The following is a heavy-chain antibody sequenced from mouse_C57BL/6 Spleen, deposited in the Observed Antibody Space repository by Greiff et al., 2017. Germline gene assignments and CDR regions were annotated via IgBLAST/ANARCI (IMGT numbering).Heavy chain of an antibody. Sequence: EVKVVESGPVLVKPGASVKMSCKASGYTFTDYYMNWVKQSHGKSLEWIGVINPYNGGTSYNQKFKGKATLTVDKSSSTAYMELNSLTSEDSAVYYCARSGTRRYDYEAPNFGYWGQGTTLTVSS. J-gene: IGHJ2*01. CDR3: ARSGTRRYDYEAPNFGY. CDR1: GYTFTDYY. V-gene: IGHV1-19*01. D-gene: IGHD2-4*01. CDR2: INPYNGGT.